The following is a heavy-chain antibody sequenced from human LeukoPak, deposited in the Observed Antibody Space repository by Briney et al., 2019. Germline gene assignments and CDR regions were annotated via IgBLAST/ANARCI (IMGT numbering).Heavy chain of an antibody. V-gene: IGHV3-7*01. CDR2: IKQDGSEK. CDR3: ARDSLVRYFDWSISPGYFDY. Sequence: PGGSLRLSCAASGFTFSSNWMNWVRQAPGKGLEWVANIKQDGSEKYYVDSVKGRFTISRDNAKNSLYLQMNSLRAEDTAVYYCARDSLVRYFDWSISPGYFDYWGQGTLVTVSS. J-gene: IGHJ4*02. D-gene: IGHD3-9*01. CDR1: GFTFSSNW.